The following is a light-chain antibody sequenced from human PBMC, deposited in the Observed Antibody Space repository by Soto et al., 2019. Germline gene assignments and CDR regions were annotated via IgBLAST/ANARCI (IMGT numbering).Light chain of an antibody. Sequence: QSVLTQPPSVSGAPGQRVTISCTGSSSNIGAGYDVHWYQQLPGTAPKLLIYGNSNRPSGVPDRFSGSKSGTSASLAITGLQAEDEADYYCCSYAGSSTPLFGGGTKLTVL. CDR1: SSNIGAGYD. CDR3: CSYAGSSTPL. CDR2: GNS. J-gene: IGLJ2*01. V-gene: IGLV1-40*01.